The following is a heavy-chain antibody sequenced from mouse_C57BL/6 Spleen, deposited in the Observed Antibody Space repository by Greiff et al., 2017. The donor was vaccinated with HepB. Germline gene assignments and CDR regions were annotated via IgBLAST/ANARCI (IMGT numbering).Heavy chain of an antibody. CDR2: IYPRSGNT. Sequence: VQLQESGAELARPGASVKLSCKASGYTFTSYGISWVKQRTGQGLEWIGEIYPRSGNTYYNEKFKGKATLTADKSSSTAYMELRSLTSEDSAVYFCAREVGTMITLDYWGQGTTLTVSS. CDR3: AREVGTMITLDY. J-gene: IGHJ2*01. CDR1: GYTFTSYG. V-gene: IGHV1-81*01. D-gene: IGHD2-4*01.